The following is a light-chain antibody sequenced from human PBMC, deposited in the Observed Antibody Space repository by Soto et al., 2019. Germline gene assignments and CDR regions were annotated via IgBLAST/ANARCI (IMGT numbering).Light chain of an antibody. Sequence: DIQMTQSPSSLSASVGARVTITCRSSQSISSYLNWYQQKPGKAPKLLIYAASSLQSGVTSRFSGSGSGTDFTLTISSLQPEDFATYYCQQSYSTPRTFGQGTKLEIK. J-gene: IGKJ2*01. CDR1: QSISSY. V-gene: IGKV1-39*01. CDR3: QQSYSTPRT. CDR2: AAS.